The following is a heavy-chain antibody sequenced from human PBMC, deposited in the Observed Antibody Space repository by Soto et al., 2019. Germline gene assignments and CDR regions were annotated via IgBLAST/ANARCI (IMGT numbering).Heavy chain of an antibody. CDR3: AKASHYCTNGVCYRKFDP. Sequence: PGGSLRLSCAASGFTFSSYAMSWVRQAPGKGLEWVSAISGSGGSTYYADSVKGRFTISRDNSKNTLYLQMNSLRAEDTAVYYYAKASHYCTNGVCYRKFDPWGQGTLVTVSS. D-gene: IGHD2-8*01. CDR2: ISGSGGST. J-gene: IGHJ5*02. V-gene: IGHV3-23*01. CDR1: GFTFSSYA.